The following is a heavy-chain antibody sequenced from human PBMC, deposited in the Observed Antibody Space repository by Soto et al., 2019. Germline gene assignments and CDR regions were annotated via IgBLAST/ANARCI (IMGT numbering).Heavy chain of an antibody. CDR3: ARSRVITMVRGVTLDY. J-gene: IGHJ4*02. Sequence: PSETLSLTCAVYVGSFSGYYWSWIRQPPGKGLEWIGEINHSGSTNYNPSLKSRVTISVDTSKNQFSLKLSSVTAADTAVYYCARSRVITMVRGVTLDYWGQGTLVTVSS. D-gene: IGHD3-10*01. V-gene: IGHV4-34*01. CDR1: VGSFSGYY. CDR2: INHSGST.